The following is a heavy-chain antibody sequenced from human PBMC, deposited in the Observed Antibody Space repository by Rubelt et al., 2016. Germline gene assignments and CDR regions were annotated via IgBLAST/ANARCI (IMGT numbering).Heavy chain of an antibody. D-gene: IGHD6-19*01. CDR2: ISSSGSYI. CDR3: ARGLTIAVAGTPDY. V-gene: IGHV3-21*01. J-gene: IGHJ4*02. Sequence: MGLEWVSSISSSGSYIYYADSVRGRFTISRDNAKSSLSLQMNSLRAEDTAEYYCARGLTIAVAGTPDYWGQGTLVTVSS.